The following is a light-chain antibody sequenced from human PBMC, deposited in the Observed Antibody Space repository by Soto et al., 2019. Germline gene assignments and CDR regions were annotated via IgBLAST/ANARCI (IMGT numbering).Light chain of an antibody. Sequence: DIQMTQSPSSLSASVGDRVTITCRASQTINTFLNWYQQRPGEAPKLLIYLTSNLHTGVPSRFSGSGSGTDFTLTISSLQPEDFATYYCQQTSSVPRTFVQGTKVDIK. CDR3: QQTSSVPRT. CDR2: LTS. V-gene: IGKV1-39*01. CDR1: QTINTF. J-gene: IGKJ2*01.